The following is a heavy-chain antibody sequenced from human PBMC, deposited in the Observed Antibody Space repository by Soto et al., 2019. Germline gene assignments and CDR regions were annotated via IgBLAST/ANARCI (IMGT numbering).Heavy chain of an antibody. CDR2: IYWDDAK. CDR1: GFSLSTRGVG. J-gene: IGHJ4*02. Sequence: QITLKESGPTLVKPTQTLTLTCNFSGFSLSTRGVGVGWIRQPPGKALEWLTLIYWDDAKEYSPSLRSRITXXKXPSKNHAVLTMTDMAPLDTATYYCAHKGGGDRILDYWGQGTLVTVSS. D-gene: IGHD3-16*01. V-gene: IGHV2-5*02. CDR3: AHKGGGDRILDY.